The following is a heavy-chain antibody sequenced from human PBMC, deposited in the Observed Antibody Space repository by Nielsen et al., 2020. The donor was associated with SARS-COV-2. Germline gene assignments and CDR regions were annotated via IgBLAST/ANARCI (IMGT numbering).Heavy chain of an antibody. Sequence: SETLSLTCAVSGGSISSSNWWSWVRQPPGKGLDSIGAIYHSGSTNYNPSLKSRVTISVDKSKNQFSLKLSSVTAADTAVYYCAIRSSGYYNWFDPWGQGTLVTVSS. D-gene: IGHD3-22*01. J-gene: IGHJ5*02. CDR1: GGSISSSNW. CDR3: AIRSSGYYNWFDP. V-gene: IGHV4-4*02. CDR2: IYHSGST.